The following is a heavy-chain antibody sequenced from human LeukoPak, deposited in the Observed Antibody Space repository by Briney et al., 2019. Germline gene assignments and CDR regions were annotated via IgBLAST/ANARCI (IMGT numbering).Heavy chain of an antibody. V-gene: IGHV6-1*01. CDR3: ARKGLSADSFDI. CDR1: GDSVSSNSTA. J-gene: IGHJ3*02. Sequence: SQTLSLTCAISGDSVSSNSTAWNWIRQSPSRGLEWLGRTHYRSKWYNDYTVSVKSRITFNPDTSKNQFSLHLNSVTPEDTAVYYCARKGLSADSFDIWGQGTLVTVSS. CDR2: THYRSKWYN. D-gene: IGHD4/OR15-4a*01.